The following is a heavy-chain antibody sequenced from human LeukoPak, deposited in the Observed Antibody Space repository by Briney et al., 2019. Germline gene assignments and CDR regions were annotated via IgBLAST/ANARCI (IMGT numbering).Heavy chain of an antibody. J-gene: IGHJ4*02. Sequence: KPSETLSLTCTVSGDSISSGDYYWSWIRQPPGKGLEWIGYIYYSGSTYYNPSLKTRVTVSVDTSKNQFSLRLSSVTAADTAVYYCARLNPVTTLLDYWGQGTLVTVSS. CDR2: IYYSGST. D-gene: IGHD4-17*01. CDR3: ARLNPVTTLLDY. V-gene: IGHV4-30-4*01. CDR1: GDSISSGDYY.